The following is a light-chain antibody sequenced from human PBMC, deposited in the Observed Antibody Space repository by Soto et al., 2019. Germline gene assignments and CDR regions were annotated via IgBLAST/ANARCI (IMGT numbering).Light chain of an antibody. CDR3: QQFNSL. CDR2: DAS. V-gene: IGKV1-13*02. Sequence: IRLTQSPSSLSASIRDAVIMTCRASQGFRSRFGWYQQKAGPAPRLLIYDASLLQRRVPSRFSGIGYGTHFILTISTLQPEDFATYYCQQFNSLFGQGTRLEI. CDR1: QGFRSR. J-gene: IGKJ5*01.